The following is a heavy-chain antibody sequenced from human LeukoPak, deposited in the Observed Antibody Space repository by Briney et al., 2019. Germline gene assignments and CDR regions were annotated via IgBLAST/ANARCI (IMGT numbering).Heavy chain of an antibody. D-gene: IGHD2-15*01. CDR1: GFTVSSNY. V-gene: IGHV3-53*01. J-gene: IGHJ4*02. CDR3: ARDESSGGVVVAASIHY. CDR2: IYSGGST. Sequence: GGSLRLSCAASGFTVSSNYMSWVRQAPGKGLEWVSVIYSGGSTYYADSVKGRFTISRDNSKNTLYLQMNSLRAEDTAVYYCARDESSGGVVVAASIHYWGQGTLVTVSS.